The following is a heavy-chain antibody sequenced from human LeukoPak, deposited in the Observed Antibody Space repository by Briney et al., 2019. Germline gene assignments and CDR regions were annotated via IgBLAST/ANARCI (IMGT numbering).Heavy chain of an antibody. CDR3: ARPYYGYCSSTSCYRWSYMDV. Sequence: SETLSLTCTVSGGSISSSSYYWGWIRQPPGKGLEWIGEINHSGSTNYNPSLKSRVTISVDTSKNQFSLKLSSVTAADTAVYYCARPYYGYCSSTSCYRWSYMDVWGKGTTVTVSS. V-gene: IGHV4-39*07. J-gene: IGHJ6*03. CDR1: GGSISSSSYY. CDR2: INHSGST. D-gene: IGHD2-2*02.